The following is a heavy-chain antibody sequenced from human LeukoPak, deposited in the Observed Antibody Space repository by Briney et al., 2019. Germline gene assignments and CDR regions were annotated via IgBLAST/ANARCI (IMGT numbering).Heavy chain of an antibody. V-gene: IGHV3-74*01. CDR1: GFTFSSYW. CDR2: ISSDGSDT. J-gene: IGHJ5*01. CDR3: ARTTYWFDS. Sequence: GGSLRLSCAASGFTFSSYWMHWVRQAPGKGLVWVSRISSDGSDTSYADSVEGRFTISRDNSKNTLYLQMNSLRAEDRAVYYCARTTYWFDSWGQGTLVTVSS. D-gene: IGHD1-1*01.